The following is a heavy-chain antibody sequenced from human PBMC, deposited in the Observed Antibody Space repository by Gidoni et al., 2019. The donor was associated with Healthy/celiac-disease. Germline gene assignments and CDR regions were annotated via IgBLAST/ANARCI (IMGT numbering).Heavy chain of an antibody. V-gene: IGHV1-69*02. CDR2: IIPILGIA. J-gene: IGHJ4*02. CDR1: GGAFSSYT. D-gene: IGHD2-2*01. CDR3: ARGHCSSTSCHNNYFDY. Sequence: QVQLVQSGAEVKKPGSSVKVSCKASGGAFSSYTISWVRQAPGQGLEWMGRIIPILGIANYAQKFQGRGTITADKSTSTAYMELSSLRSEDTAVYYCARGHCSSTSCHNNYFDYWGQGTLVTVSS.